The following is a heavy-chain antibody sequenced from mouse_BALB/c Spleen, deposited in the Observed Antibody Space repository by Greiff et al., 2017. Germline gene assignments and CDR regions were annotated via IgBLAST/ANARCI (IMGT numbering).Heavy chain of an antibody. CDR3: TRTGRGFAY. D-gene: IGHD3-3*01. CDR1: GYTFTSYY. Sequence: QVQLKQSGAELVKPGASVKLSCKASGYTFTSYYMYWVKQRPGQGLEWIGEINPSNGGTNFNEKFKSKATLTVDKSSSTAYMQLSSLTSEDSAVYYCTRTGRGFAYWGQGTLVTVSA. CDR2: INPSNGGT. J-gene: IGHJ3*01. V-gene: IGHV1S81*02.